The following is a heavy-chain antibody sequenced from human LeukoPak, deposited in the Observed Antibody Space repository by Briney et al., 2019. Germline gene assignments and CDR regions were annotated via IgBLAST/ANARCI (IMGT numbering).Heavy chain of an antibody. D-gene: IGHD2-15*01. CDR1: GGSLSSYY. CDR2: IYYSGST. V-gene: IGHV4-59*01. Sequence: SETLSLTFTVSGGSLSSYYWSWIRQPPGKGLEWIGYIYYSGSTNYNPSLKSRVTISVDTSKNQFSLKLSSVTAADTAVYYCARVEGGSPPNYWSQGTLVTVSS. J-gene: IGHJ4*02. CDR3: ARVEGGSPPNY.